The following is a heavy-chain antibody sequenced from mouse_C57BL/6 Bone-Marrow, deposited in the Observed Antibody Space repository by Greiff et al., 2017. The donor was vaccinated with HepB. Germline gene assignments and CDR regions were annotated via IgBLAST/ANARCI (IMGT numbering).Heavy chain of an antibody. CDR3: ARPYYDGSSYVDFDY. V-gene: IGHV1-81*01. D-gene: IGHD1-1*01. Sequence: QVQLQQSGAELARPGASVKLSCKASGYTFTSYGISWVKQRTGQGLEWIGEIYPRSGNTYYNEKFKGKATLTADKSSSTAYMELRSLTSEDSAVYFCARPYYDGSSYVDFDYWGQGTTLTVSS. CDR1: GYTFTSYG. J-gene: IGHJ2*01. CDR2: IYPRSGNT.